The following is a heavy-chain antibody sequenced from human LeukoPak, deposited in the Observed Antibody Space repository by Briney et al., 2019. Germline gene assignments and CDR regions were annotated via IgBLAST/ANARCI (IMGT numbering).Heavy chain of an antibody. V-gene: IGHV4-61*02. J-gene: IGHJ3*02. Sequence: SETLSLTCTVSGASITSGSYYWTWIRQAAGKGPEWIGRIYTSGKTYYHPSLQSRVTISLDTSKNQISLRLDSVTATDTAVYYCARERATYYDFWSGYYAFDIWGQGTMVTVSS. D-gene: IGHD3-3*01. CDR2: IYTSGKT. CDR3: ARERATYYDFWSGYYAFDI. CDR1: GASITSGSYY.